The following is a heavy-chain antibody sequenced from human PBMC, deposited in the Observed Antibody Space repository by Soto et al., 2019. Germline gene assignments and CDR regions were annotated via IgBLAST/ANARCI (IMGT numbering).Heavy chain of an antibody. V-gene: IGHV3-33*01. CDR2: ILNDGSNR. J-gene: IGHJ6*02. CDR3: ARDDEYSGNGMDV. D-gene: IGHD3-10*01. Sequence: QVQLVESGGGVVQPGRSLRLSCAASGFTFSNYGMHWVRQAPGKGLEWVAVILNDGSNRYHADSVKDRVTISRDNSKNMLYLQRNSLRAEDTAVYYCARDDEYSGNGMDVWGQGTTVTVS. CDR1: GFTFSNYG.